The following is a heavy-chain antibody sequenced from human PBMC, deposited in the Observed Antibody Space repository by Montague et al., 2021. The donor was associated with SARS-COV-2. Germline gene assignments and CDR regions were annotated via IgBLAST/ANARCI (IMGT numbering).Heavy chain of an antibody. Sequence: SLSLSCAASGFTFSSYAMHWVRQAPGKGLEWVAVISYDGSNKYYADSVKGRFTISRDNSKNTLYLQMNSLRAEDTAVYYCARDRGVITFGGVIVIDGMDVWGQGTRVTVSS. D-gene: IGHD3-16*02. CDR3: ARDRGVITFGGVIVIDGMDV. CDR1: GFTFSSYA. J-gene: IGHJ6*02. V-gene: IGHV3-30-3*01. CDR2: ISYDGSNK.